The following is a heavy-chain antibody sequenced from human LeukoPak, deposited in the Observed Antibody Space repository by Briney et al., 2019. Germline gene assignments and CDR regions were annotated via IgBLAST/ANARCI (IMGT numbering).Heavy chain of an antibody. CDR2: TKQDGSEK. J-gene: IGHJ4*02. D-gene: IGHD1-26*01. CDR3: VRGSGTYYIY. V-gene: IGHV3-7*04. CDR1: GFTFSSYW. Sequence: GGSLRLSCSASGFTFSSYWMTWGRQAPGKGLEWVANTKQDGSEKYYVASVKGRFTISRDNAKNSLYLQMNSLRVEDSAVYYCVRGSGTYYIYWGQGTLVTVSS.